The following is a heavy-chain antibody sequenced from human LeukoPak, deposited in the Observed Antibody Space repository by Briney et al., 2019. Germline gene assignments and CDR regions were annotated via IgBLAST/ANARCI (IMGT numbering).Heavy chain of an antibody. V-gene: IGHV3-21*01. D-gene: IGHD3-10*01. Sequence: PGGSLRLSCAASGFTFSSYSMNWVRQAPGKGLEWVSSISSSSSYIYYTDSVKGRFTISRDKAKNSLYLHMNSLRAENTAVYYCASTRGMDVYYYGSGSYSTDAFDIWGQGTMVTVSS. J-gene: IGHJ3*02. CDR1: GFTFSSYS. CDR2: ISSSSSYI. CDR3: ASTRGMDVYYYGSGSYSTDAFDI.